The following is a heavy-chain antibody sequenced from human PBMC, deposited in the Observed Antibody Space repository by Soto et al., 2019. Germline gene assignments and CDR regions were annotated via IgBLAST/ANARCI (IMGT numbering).Heavy chain of an antibody. V-gene: IGHV3-20*01. CDR2: INWNGGST. D-gene: IGHD3-10*01. Sequence: EVQLVESGGGVVRPGGSLRLSCAASGFTFDDYGMSWVRQAPGKGLEWVSGINWNGGSTGYADSVKGRFTISRDNAKNSLYLQMNSLRAEDTALYHCARVRFGEAPRYYYYMDVWGKGITVTVSS. CDR1: GFTFDDYG. CDR3: ARVRFGEAPRYYYYMDV. J-gene: IGHJ6*03.